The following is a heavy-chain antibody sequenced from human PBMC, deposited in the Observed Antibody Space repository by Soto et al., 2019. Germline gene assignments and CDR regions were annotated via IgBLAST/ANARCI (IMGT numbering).Heavy chain of an antibody. CDR3: ARGGGTILAPLP. J-gene: IGHJ5*02. CDR2: INPNSGAT. V-gene: IGHV1-2*02. D-gene: IGHD3-10*01. CDR1: GYTFTVYF. Sequence: GASVKVSCKASGYTFTVYFIHCVRQAPGQGLEWMGWINPNSGATKYAQKFQGRVTLTRDTSINTAYMEMNILRSDDTAVYYCARGGGTILAPLPWGQGTLVTVSS.